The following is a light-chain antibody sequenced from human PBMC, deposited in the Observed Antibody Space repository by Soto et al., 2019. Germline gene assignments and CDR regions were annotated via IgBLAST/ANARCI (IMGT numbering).Light chain of an antibody. CDR1: QSIINW. CDR3: QQYNSYPWT. Sequence: DIQMTQSPSTLSASIGDRVTITCRASQSIINWLAWYQQKPGKAPKLLIYKASSLESGVPSRFSGSGSGTEFTLTFSSLQPDDFATYYCQQYNSYPWTFGQGTKVEIK. V-gene: IGKV1-5*03. CDR2: KAS. J-gene: IGKJ1*01.